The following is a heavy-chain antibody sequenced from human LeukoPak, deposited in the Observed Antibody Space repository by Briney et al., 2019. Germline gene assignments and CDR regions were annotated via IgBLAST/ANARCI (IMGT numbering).Heavy chain of an antibody. CDR3: AKERTRITMIRGDFHY. CDR2: MRYDGSNY. V-gene: IGHV3-30*02. CDR1: GFTFSSYW. Sequence: GGSLRLSCAASGFTFSSYWMSWVRQAPGKGLEWLTFMRYDGSNYYYADSVKGRFTIYRDNSKNTLYLQMNSLRAEDTAVYYCAKERTRITMIRGDFHYWGQGTLVTVSS. D-gene: IGHD3-10*01. J-gene: IGHJ4*02.